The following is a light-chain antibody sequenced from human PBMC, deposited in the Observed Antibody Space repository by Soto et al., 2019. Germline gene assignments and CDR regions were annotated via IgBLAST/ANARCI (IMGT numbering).Light chain of an antibody. V-gene: IGKV3-20*01. CDR2: GTS. CDR1: QGVNRYY. CDR3: QQYSSSPLT. Sequence: ENVLTQSPGTLSLSPGERATLSCRASQGVNRYYLAWYQQKPGQPPRLLIYGTSSRATGIPDRFSGSGSGTDFTLTINGLEPEDFAVYYCQQYSSSPLTFGGGTKVEIK. J-gene: IGKJ4*01.